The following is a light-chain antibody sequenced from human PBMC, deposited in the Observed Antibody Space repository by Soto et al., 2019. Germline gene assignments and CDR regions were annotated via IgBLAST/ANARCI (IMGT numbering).Light chain of an antibody. Sequence: QSALTQPPSASGSPGQSVTISCTGTTTDVGGYKYVSWYLQHPGKAPKLIIYQVDRRPSGVPSRFSGSVSGNTASLTVSGLQAEDEAEYYCASYAGNNIFVFGTGTKLTVL. CDR3: ASYAGNNIFV. CDR2: QVD. V-gene: IGLV2-8*01. CDR1: TTDVGGYKY. J-gene: IGLJ1*01.